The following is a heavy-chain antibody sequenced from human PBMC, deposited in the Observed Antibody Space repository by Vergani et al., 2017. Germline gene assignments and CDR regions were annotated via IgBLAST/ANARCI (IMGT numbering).Heavy chain of an antibody. J-gene: IGHJ4*02. D-gene: IGHD3-10*01. CDR3: AKVKYYGSGSYLYYFDY. V-gene: IGHV3-9*01. CDR1: GFTFDDYA. Sequence: EVQLVESGGGLVQPGRSLRLSCAASGFTFDDYAMHWVRQAPGKGLEWVSGISWNSGSIGYADSVKGRFTISRDNAKNSLYLQMNSLRAEDTAVYYCAKVKYYGSGSYLYYFDYWGQGTLVTVSS. CDR2: ISWNSGSI.